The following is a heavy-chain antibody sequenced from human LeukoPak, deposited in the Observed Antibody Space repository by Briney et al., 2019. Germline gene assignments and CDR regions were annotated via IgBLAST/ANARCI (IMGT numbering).Heavy chain of an antibody. CDR2: IYYSGST. Sequence: SQTLSLTCTVSGGSISSGGYYWSWIRQHPGKGLEWIGYIYYSGSTYYNPSLKSRVAISVDTSKNQFSLKLSSVTAADTAVYYCARDSSGWYDEAWGQGTLVTVSS. V-gene: IGHV4-31*03. J-gene: IGHJ5*02. D-gene: IGHD6-19*01. CDR1: GGSISSGGYY. CDR3: ARDSSGWYDEA.